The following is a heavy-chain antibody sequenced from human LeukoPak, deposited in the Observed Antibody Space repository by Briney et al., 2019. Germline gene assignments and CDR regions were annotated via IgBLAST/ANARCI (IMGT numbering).Heavy chain of an antibody. D-gene: IGHD6-13*01. Sequence: GGSLTLSCAASGFTFSSYSMNWVRPAPGKGLEWVSAISGSGGSKYYADSVKGRFTISRDNSKNTLYLQMNSLRAEDTAVYYCASAVPGMSSSWYGTDYWGQGTLVTASS. CDR2: ISGSGGSK. V-gene: IGHV3-23*01. J-gene: IGHJ4*02. CDR1: GFTFSSYS. CDR3: ASAVPGMSSSWYGTDY.